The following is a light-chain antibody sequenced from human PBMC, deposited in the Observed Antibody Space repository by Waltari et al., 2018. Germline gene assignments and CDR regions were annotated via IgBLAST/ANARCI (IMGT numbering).Light chain of an antibody. J-gene: IGLJ2*01. CDR2: GVS. CDR3: CSFAAGNTVI. V-gene: IGLV2-11*01. Sequence: QSALPQPRPVPGPRGPPAAIHGTGTSSDVVVYISSSWYQQDPGKAPKLLIFGVSQRPSGISDRFSGSKSGNTASLTISGLQAEDEADYHCCSFAAGNTVIFGGGTKLTVV. CDR1: SSDVVVYIS.